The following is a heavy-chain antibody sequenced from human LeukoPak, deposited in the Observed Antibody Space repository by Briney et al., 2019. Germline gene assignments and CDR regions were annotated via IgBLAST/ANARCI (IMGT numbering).Heavy chain of an antibody. V-gene: IGHV4-59*01. J-gene: IGHJ4*02. D-gene: IGHD3-3*01. CDR3: AININSGYYTY. CDR1: GGSISSYY. Sequence: PSETLSLTCTVSGGSISSYYWSWIRQPPGKGLEWIGYIYYSGSTNYNPSLKSRVTISVDTSKNQFSLKLSSVTAADTAVYYCAININSGYYTYWGQGTPVTVSS. CDR2: IYYSGST.